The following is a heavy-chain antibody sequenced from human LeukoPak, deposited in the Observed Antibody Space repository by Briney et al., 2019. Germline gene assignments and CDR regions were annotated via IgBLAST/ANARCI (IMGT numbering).Heavy chain of an antibody. Sequence: PGGSLRLSCAASGFTFSDYYMSWIRQAPGKGLEWVSYISSSSNTIYYADSVKGRFTISRDNAKNSLYLQMNSLRDEDTAVYYCARDILTKQAYSGYDNWGQGTLVTVSS. J-gene: IGHJ4*02. CDR3: ARDILTKQAYSGYDN. CDR2: ISSSSNTI. CDR1: GFTFSDYY. D-gene: IGHD5-12*01. V-gene: IGHV3-11*04.